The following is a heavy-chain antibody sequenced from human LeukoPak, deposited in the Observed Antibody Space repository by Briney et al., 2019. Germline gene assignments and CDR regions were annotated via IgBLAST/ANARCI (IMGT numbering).Heavy chain of an antibody. J-gene: IGHJ4*02. Sequence: SVKVSCKASGGTFSSYAISWVRQAPGQGLEWMGRIIPILGIANYAQKFQGRVTITADKSTSTAYMELSSLRSEDTAVYYCAKLLSNYYDSSGYDYWGQGTLVTVSS. CDR3: AKLLSNYYDSSGYDY. V-gene: IGHV1-69*04. CDR2: IIPILGIA. D-gene: IGHD3-22*01. CDR1: GGTFSSYA.